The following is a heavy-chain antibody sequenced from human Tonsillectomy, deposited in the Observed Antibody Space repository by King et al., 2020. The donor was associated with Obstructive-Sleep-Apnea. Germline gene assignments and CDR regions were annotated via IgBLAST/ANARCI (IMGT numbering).Heavy chain of an antibody. CDR3: AKDAAITGTLDY. D-gene: IGHD1-7*01. V-gene: IGHV3-30*02. CDR1: GFTFSSYG. J-gene: IGHJ4*02. CDR2: ILYDGNNK. Sequence: VQLVESGGGVVQPGRSLILSCEASGFTFSSYGMHWVRQAPGKGLELGSFILYDGNNKYFSGSVQGRFTISRDNPKNTLYLQMDDLRTEDTAVYYCAKDAAITGTLDYWGQGILVTVSS.